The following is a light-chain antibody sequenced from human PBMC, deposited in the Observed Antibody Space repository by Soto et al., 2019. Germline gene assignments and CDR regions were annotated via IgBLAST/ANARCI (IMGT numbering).Light chain of an antibody. CDR3: QYYGSSPRT. Sequence: PGGRATVSCRASQSISANHIAWYQQNPGQPPRLLIYGASDRATGIPDRFSGSGSGTDFTLTISRLEPEDFAVYYCQYYGSSPRTFGQGTKVDNK. CDR1: QSISANH. CDR2: GAS. V-gene: IGKV3-20*01. J-gene: IGKJ1*01.